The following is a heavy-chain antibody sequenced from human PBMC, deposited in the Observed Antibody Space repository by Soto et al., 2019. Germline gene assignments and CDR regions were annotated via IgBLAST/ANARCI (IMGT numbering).Heavy chain of an antibody. J-gene: IGHJ4*02. V-gene: IGHV3-30*18. CDR1: GFTFSDYA. D-gene: IGHD6-19*01. CDR3: AKGGRQWLVTSDFNY. CDR2: VSHDGRNT. Sequence: VPLVESGGGVVQPGRSLRLSCAASGFTFSDYAMHWVRQAPGKGLEWVAVVSHDGRNTHYADSVKGRFTISRDSSKYTVSMEMTSLRAEYTAVNYCAKGGRQWLVTSDFNYWGQGALFTVSS.